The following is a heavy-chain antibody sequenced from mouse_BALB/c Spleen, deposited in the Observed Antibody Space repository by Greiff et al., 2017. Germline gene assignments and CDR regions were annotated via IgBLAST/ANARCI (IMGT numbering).Heavy chain of an antibody. CDR1: GFSLTSYG. D-gene: IGHD2-4*01. CDR2: IWRGGST. CDR3: AKDYDYGYWYFDV. V-gene: IGHV2-5-1*01. Sequence: QVQLKQSGPSLVQPSQSLSITCTVSGFSLTSYGVHWVRQSPGKGLEWLGVIWRGGSTDYNAAFMSRLSITKDNSKSQVFLKMNSLQADDTAIYYCAKDYDYGYWYFDVWGAGTTVTVSS. J-gene: IGHJ1*01.